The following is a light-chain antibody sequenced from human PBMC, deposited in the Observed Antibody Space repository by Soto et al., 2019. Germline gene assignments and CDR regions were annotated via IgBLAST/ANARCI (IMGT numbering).Light chain of an antibody. J-gene: IGKJ2*01. Sequence: EIVLTQSPGTLSLSPGERATLSCRASQSVSSSYLAWYQQKPGQAPRLLIYGASSRATCIPDRFSGSGSGKDFTLTISRLEPEDFAVYYCQQYGSSLGQGTKLEIK. CDR1: QSVSSSY. V-gene: IGKV3-20*01. CDR3: QQYGSS. CDR2: GAS.